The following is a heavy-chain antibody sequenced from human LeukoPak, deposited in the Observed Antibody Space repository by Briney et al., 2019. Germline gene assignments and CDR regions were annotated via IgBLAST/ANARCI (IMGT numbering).Heavy chain of an antibody. CDR2: ISYDGSNK. Sequence: RRSLRLSCAASGFTFSSYGMHWVRQAPGKGLEWVAVISYDGSNKYYADSVKGRFTISRDNSKNTLYLQMNSLRAEDTAVYYCAKVAGITIFGVVIMDYYFDYWGQGTLVTVSS. D-gene: IGHD3-3*01. J-gene: IGHJ4*02. CDR3: AKVAGITIFGVVIMDYYFDY. CDR1: GFTFSSYG. V-gene: IGHV3-30*18.